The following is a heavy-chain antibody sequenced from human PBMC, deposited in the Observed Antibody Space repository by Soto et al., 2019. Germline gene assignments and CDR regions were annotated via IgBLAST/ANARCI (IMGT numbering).Heavy chain of an antibody. CDR1: GYMFMSYG. CDR2: IRPYNGDT. V-gene: IGHV1-18*01. Sequence: GASVKVSCKASGYMFMSYGINWVRQAPGQGLEWMGWIRPYNGDTKYAQNLQGRVTMTTDTSTSTAYMEMRSLRSDDTAVYYCVRDLDGSGSYYTDYWGPGTLVTV. CDR3: VRDLDGSGSYYTDY. D-gene: IGHD3-10*01. J-gene: IGHJ4*02.